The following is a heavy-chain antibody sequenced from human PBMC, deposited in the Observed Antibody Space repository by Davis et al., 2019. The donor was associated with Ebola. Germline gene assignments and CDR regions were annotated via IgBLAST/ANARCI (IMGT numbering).Heavy chain of an antibody. Sequence: GESLKISCAASGFTFSDYYMNWIRQAPGKGLEWISYISSSGSTIYYADSVKGRFTISRDNAKNSLSLQMNSLRAEDTAVYYCAGYSYYYDSSGSPFDYWGQGTLVTVSS. CDR3: AGYSYYYDSSGSPFDY. CDR2: ISSSGSTI. CDR1: GFTFSDYY. J-gene: IGHJ4*02. D-gene: IGHD3-22*01. V-gene: IGHV3-11*04.